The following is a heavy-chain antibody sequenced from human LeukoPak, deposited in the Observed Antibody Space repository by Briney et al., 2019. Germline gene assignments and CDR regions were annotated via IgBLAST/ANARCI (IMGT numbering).Heavy chain of an antibody. CDR2: ISSSSSYI. Sequence: GGSLRLSCAASGFTFSSYRMNWVRQAPGKGLEWVSSISSSSSYIYYADSVKGRFTISRDNAKNSLYLQMNSLRAEDTAVYYCAREFPSDAFHIWGQGTMVTVSS. CDR3: AREFPSDAFHI. D-gene: IGHD2-21*01. CDR1: GFTFSSYR. V-gene: IGHV3-21*01. J-gene: IGHJ3*02.